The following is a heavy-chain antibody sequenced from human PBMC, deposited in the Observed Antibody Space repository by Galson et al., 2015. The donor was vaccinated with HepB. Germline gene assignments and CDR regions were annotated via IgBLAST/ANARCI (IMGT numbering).Heavy chain of an antibody. CDR2: FDPEDGET. CDR3: ATAHDYYDSSGLGY. V-gene: IGHV1-24*01. J-gene: IGHJ4*02. Sequence: SVKVSCKVSGYTLTELSMHWVRQAPGKGLEWMGGFDPEDGETIYAQKFQGRVTMTEDTSTDTAYMELSSLRSEDTAVYYCATAHDYYDSSGLGYWGQGTLVTVSS. CDR1: GYTLTELS. D-gene: IGHD3-22*01.